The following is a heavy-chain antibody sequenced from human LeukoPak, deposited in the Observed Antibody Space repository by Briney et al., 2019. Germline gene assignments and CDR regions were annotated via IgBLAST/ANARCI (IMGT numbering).Heavy chain of an antibody. CDR3: ARDLGDGGVY. CDR2: INPNSGGT. J-gene: IGHJ4*02. V-gene: IGHV1-2*02. Sequence: GSVKVSCKGSGYTFSDNYMHWVRQAPGQGLEWVGWINPNSGGTNYAQKFQDRVTMTRDTSIRTAYMELSRLTSDDTAMYYCARDLGDGGVYWGQGTLVTVSS. CDR1: GYTFSDNY.